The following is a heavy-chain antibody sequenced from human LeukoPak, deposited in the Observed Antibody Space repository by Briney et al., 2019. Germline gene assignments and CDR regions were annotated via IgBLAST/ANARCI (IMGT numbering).Heavy chain of an antibody. J-gene: IGHJ4*02. D-gene: IGHD2/OR15-2a*01. Sequence: SETLSLTCTVSGGSISSYYWSWIRQPAGKGLEWIGRIYTSGSTNYNPSLKSRVTISVDTSKNQFSLRLSSVTAADTAVYYCARAARAGAQYFDWWGQGVLVTVSS. CDR3: ARAARAGAQYFDW. V-gene: IGHV4-4*07. CDR1: GGSISSYY. CDR2: IYTSGST.